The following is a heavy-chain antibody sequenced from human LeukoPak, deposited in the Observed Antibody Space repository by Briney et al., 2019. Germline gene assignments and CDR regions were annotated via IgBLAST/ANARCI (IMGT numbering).Heavy chain of an antibody. CDR2: IYYSGST. V-gene: IGHV4-39*01. CDR1: GGSLSSSSYY. Sequence: SETLSLTCTVSGGSLSSSSYYWGWIRLPPGKGLEWIGSIYYSGSTYYNPSLKSRVTISVDTSKNQFSLKLSSVTAADTAVYYCARVDYGDYLNWFDPWGQGTLVTVSS. CDR3: ARVDYGDYLNWFDP. J-gene: IGHJ5*02. D-gene: IGHD4-17*01.